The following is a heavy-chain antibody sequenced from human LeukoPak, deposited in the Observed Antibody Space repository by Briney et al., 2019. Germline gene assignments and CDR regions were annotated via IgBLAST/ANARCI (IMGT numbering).Heavy chain of an antibody. V-gene: IGHV4-30-4*01. J-gene: IGHJ4*02. CDR3: ARVRTYYYDSSRPYFDY. CDR2: IYYSGST. D-gene: IGHD3-22*01. CDR1: GGSISSGDYY. Sequence: SETLSLTCTVSGGSISSGDYYWSWIRQPPGKGLEWIGYIYYSGSTYYNPSLKSRVTISVDTSKNQFSLKLSSVTAADTAVYYCARVRTYYYDSSRPYFDYWGQGTLVTVSS.